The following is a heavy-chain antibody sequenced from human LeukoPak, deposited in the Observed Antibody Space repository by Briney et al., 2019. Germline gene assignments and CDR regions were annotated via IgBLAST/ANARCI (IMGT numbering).Heavy chain of an antibody. CDR1: GGSFSGYY. Sequence: SETLSLTCAVYGGSFSGYYWSWIRQSPGKGLEWIGYIFYSGFSNYNPSLKSRVTILVDRSKKRFSLELRSVTAADTAVYHCARGYCVGDSCYNAFSSWGPGTMVTVSS. J-gene: IGHJ3*01. D-gene: IGHD2-15*01. CDR3: ARGYCVGDSCYNAFSS. CDR2: IFYSGFS. V-gene: IGHV4-34*11.